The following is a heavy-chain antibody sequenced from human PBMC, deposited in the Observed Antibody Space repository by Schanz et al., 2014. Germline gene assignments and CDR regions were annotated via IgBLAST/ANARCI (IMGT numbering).Heavy chain of an antibody. CDR3: ARDQSPYTNSSDVRYFDY. V-gene: IGHV1-69*08. D-gene: IGHD6-6*01. J-gene: IGHJ4*02. CDR2: IIPILGIA. Sequence: QVQLVQSEAEVKKPGSSVKVSCKASGGTFSSYTISWVRQAPGQGLEWMGRIIPILGIANYAQNFQGRVTITADTSTSTAYMDLRSLRSDDTAVYYCARDQSPYTNSSDVRYFDYWGQGSLXTVSS. CDR1: GGTFSSYT.